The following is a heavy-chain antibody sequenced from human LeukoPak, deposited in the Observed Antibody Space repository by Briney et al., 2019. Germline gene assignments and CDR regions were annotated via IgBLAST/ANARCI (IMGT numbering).Heavy chain of an antibody. CDR2: IIPIFGTA. CDR3: ARDFLGAHAFDI. CDR1: GGTFSSYA. Sequence: ASVKVSCKASGGTFSSYAISWVRQAPGQGLEWMGGIIPIFGTANYAQKFQGRVTITTDESTSTAYMELSSLRSEDTAVYYCARDFLGAHAFDIWGQGTMVTVSS. D-gene: IGHD3-16*01. V-gene: IGHV1-69*05. J-gene: IGHJ3*02.